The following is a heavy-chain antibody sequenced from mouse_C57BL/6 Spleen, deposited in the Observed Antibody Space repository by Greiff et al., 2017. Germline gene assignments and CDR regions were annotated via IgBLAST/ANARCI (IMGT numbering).Heavy chain of an antibody. CDR2: IRSKSNNYAT. Sequence: EVQLVESGGGLVQPKGSLKLSCAASGFSFNTYAMNWVRQAPGKGLEWVARIRSKSNNYATYYADSVKDRFTISRDDSESMLYLQMNNLKTEDTAMYYCVTTTVGAMDYWGQGTSVTVSS. V-gene: IGHV10-1*01. J-gene: IGHJ4*01. D-gene: IGHD1-1*01. CDR1: GFSFNTYA. CDR3: VTTTVGAMDY.